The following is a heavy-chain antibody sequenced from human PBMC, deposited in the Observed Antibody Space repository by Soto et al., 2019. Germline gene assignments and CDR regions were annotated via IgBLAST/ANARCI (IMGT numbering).Heavy chain of an antibody. CDR2: INPNSGGT. Sequence: GSMKVSCKASGYTFTGYYMHWVRQAPGQGLVWMGWINPNSGGTNYAQKFQGWVTMTRDTSISTAYMELSRLRSDDTAVEYWARDPKPKLERVHYCYGMEVWGQGTTV. D-gene: IGHD1-1*01. J-gene: IGHJ6*01. V-gene: IGHV1-2*04. CDR1: GYTFTGYY. CDR3: ARDPKPKLERVHYCYGMEV.